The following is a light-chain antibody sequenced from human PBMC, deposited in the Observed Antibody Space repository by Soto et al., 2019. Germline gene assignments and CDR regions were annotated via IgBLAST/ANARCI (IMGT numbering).Light chain of an antibody. CDR3: AAWDDSLSGVV. Sequence: QSVLTQPPSASGTPGQRVTISCSGSSSNIGSNYVYWYQQLPGTAPKLLIYRNSQRPSGVPDRFSGSKSGTSASLAISGRRSEDEADYYCAAWDDSLSGVVFGGGTQLTVL. CDR2: RNS. V-gene: IGLV1-47*01. J-gene: IGLJ2*01. CDR1: SSNIGSNY.